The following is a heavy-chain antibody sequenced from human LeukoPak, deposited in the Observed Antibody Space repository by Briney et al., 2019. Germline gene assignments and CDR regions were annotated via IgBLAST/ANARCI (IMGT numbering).Heavy chain of an antibody. CDR2: ISSDGKTDPN. D-gene: IGHD7-27*01. CDR3: ARDELGDY. V-gene: IGHV3-33*05. CDR1: GFTFRAYA. J-gene: IGHJ4*02. Sequence: PGGSLRLSWVVSGFTFRAYAMNWFSQAPGKGLEWVEVISSDGKTDPNYYSDSARGRFTISRDNSRNVLYLQMNSLSGEDTAVYYCARDELGDYWGRGTLVAVAS.